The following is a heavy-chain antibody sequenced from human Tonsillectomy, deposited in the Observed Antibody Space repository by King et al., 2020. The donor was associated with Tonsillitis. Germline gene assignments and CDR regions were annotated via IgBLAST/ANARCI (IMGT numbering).Heavy chain of an antibody. V-gene: IGHV4-59*01. CDR2: IYYSGST. Sequence: QLQESGPGLVKPSETLSLTCTVSGGSISSYYWSWIRQPPGKGLEWIGYIYYSGSTNYNPSLKSRVTISVDTSKNQFSLKLSSVTAADTAVYYCARAGDSRGYYSAFDIWGQGTMVTVSS. D-gene: IGHD3-22*01. CDR3: ARAGDSRGYYSAFDI. J-gene: IGHJ3*02. CDR1: GGSISSYY.